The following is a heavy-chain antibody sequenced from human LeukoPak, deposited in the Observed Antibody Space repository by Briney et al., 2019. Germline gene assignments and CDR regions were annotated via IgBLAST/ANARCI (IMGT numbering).Heavy chain of an antibody. V-gene: IGHV1-46*01. CDR1: GYTFTIYY. CDR2: NNPSGGST. D-gene: IGHD3-10*01. J-gene: IGHJ6*02. Sequence: ASVKVSCKASGYTFTIYYIHWVRQAPGQGLEWMGINNPSGGSTDYAQKFQGRVTMTRDMSTSTVYMELSSLGSGDTAVYYCARGGSGSYWYYAMDVWGQGTTVTVSS. CDR3: ARGGSGSYWYYAMDV.